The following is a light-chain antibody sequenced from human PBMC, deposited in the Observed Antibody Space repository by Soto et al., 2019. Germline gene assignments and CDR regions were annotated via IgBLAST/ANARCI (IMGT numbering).Light chain of an antibody. J-gene: IGKJ1*01. V-gene: IGKV3-11*01. CDR2: DAS. Sequence: VFTKSPATLSLSPGARATLSCRASQSVSSYLAWYQQKPGQAPSLLIYDASNRATGIPARFSGSRYGTDVILNISSLQPEDGKVYYCQQRSYWPWTFGQGTKVEIK. CDR3: QQRSYWPWT. CDR1: QSVSSY.